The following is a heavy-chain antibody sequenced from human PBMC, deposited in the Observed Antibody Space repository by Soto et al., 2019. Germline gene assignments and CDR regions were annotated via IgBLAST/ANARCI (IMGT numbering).Heavy chain of an antibody. CDR3: ARPARSYFGDGFDS. V-gene: IGHV1-3*01. D-gene: IGHD2-21*01. CDR1: GYSFTSYA. CDR2: INAGHGNK. Sequence: QVQLVQSGAEVKKPGASVKVSCKASGYSFTSYAMHWVRQAPGQMLEWMGWINAGHGNKKYSKRFQGRVAITRDTSASRGYMELSGRRSEEPAVYYCARPARSYFGDGFDSWFEGRIVTV. J-gene: IGHJ3*02.